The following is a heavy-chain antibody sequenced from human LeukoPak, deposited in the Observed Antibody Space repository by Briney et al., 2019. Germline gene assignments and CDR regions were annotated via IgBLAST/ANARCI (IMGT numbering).Heavy chain of an antibody. CDR1: GFTLNTYG. CDR3: ARGDGYCSSASCSGN. D-gene: IGHD2-2*03. Sequence: GGSLRLSCAASGFTLNTYGMHWVRQAPGKGLEWVAFIRFDGSNKYYADSVKGRFTISRDNSKNTLYLQMKSLRPEDTAVYYCARGDGYCSSASCSGNWGQRTLVTVSS. V-gene: IGHV3-30*02. J-gene: IGHJ4*02. CDR2: IRFDGSNK.